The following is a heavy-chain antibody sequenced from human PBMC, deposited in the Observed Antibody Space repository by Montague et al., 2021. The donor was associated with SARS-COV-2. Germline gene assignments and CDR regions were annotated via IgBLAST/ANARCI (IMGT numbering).Heavy chain of an antibody. V-gene: IGHV4-39*02. CDR2: IHYSGTT. J-gene: IGHJ2*01. CDR3: AREDAGDWYVDL. Sequence: SETLSLTCTVSGGSISSSNYYWGWMRHPPGKGPEWIGSIHYSGTTLYXPSLRGRVTMSVDTAKNQFSLRLSSVTAADTALFYCAREDAGDWYVDLWGRGTLVTVSS. D-gene: IGHD1-1*01. CDR1: GGSISSSNYY.